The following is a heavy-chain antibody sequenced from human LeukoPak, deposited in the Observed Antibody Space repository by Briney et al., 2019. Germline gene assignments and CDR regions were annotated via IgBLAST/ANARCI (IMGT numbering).Heavy chain of an antibody. J-gene: IGHJ3*01. CDR1: GFTFSNYG. Sequence: PGGSLRLSCAASGFTFSNYGMHWVRQAPGKGLEWVADIWYDGSNEYYADSVKGRFTISRDNSKNMLYLRMTSLRAEDTAVYYCAAAFGVWGQGTMVTVSS. CDR3: AAAFGV. CDR2: IWYDGSNE. V-gene: IGHV3-33*01.